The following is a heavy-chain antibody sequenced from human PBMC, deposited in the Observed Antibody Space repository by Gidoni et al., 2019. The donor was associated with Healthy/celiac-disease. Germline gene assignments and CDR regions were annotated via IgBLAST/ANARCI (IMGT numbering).Heavy chain of an antibody. CDR2: ISWDGGST. CDR1: GFTFDDYT. D-gene: IGHD6-13*01. V-gene: IGHV3-43*01. J-gene: IGHJ4*02. CDR3: AKDSAGTFSFDY. Sequence: EVQLVESGGVVVQPGVSLILSCAASGFTFDDYTMHWVRQAPGKGLECVSLISWDGGSTYYSDSVKGRLTISRDNSKNSLYRQMNSLRTEDTALYYCAKDSAGTFSFDYWGQGTLVTVSS.